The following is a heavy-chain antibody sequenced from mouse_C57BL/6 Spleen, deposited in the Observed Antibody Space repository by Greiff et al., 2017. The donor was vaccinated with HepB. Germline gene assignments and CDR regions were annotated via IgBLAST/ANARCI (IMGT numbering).Heavy chain of an antibody. D-gene: IGHD1-1*01. J-gene: IGHJ2*01. CDR3: ARQDYYGSLYFDY. V-gene: IGHV5-17*01. CDR1: GFTFSDYG. CDR2: ISSGSSTI. Sequence: EVKLVESGGGLVKPGGSLKLSCAASGFTFSDYGMHWVRQAPEKGLEWVAYISSGSSTIYYADTVKGRFTISRDNAKNTLFLQMTSLRSEDTAMYYCARQDYYGSLYFDYWGQGTTLTVSS.